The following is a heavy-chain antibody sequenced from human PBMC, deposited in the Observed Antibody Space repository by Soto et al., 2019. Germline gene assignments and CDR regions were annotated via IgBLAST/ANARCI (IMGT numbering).Heavy chain of an antibody. D-gene: IGHD5-12*01. CDR3: ARGQEGIVATH. J-gene: IGHJ4*02. CDR1: GGSLTGYY. Sequence: QVQLQQWGAGLLKPSETLSLTCTVNGGSLTGYYWSWIRQPPGKGLEWIGEVKDGGSTNYSPSLRGRVSIAADPSKNHFPLRLNSVTAADTAVYFCARGQEGIVATHWDQGALVTVSS. V-gene: IGHV4-34*01. CDR2: VKDGGST.